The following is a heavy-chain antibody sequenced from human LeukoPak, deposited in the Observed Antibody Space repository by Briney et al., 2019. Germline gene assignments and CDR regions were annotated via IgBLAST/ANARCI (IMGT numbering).Heavy chain of an antibody. Sequence: GAPVKVSCKVSGYTLTELSMHWVRQAPGKGLEWMGGFDPEDGETIYAQKFQGRVTMTEDTSTDTAYMELSSLRSEDTAVYYCATGYYGSGSNLNFDYWGQGTLVTVSS. J-gene: IGHJ4*02. CDR2: FDPEDGET. V-gene: IGHV1-24*01. CDR1: GYTLTELS. D-gene: IGHD3-10*01. CDR3: ATGYYGSGSNLNFDY.